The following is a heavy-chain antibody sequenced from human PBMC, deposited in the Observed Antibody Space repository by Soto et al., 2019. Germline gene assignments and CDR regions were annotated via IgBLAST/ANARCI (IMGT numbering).Heavy chain of an antibody. V-gene: IGHV4-30-4*02. CDR2: TYYSGST. CDR1: GGSISSGDYY. CDR3: ATRITMVRGVMENDY. D-gene: IGHD3-10*01. J-gene: IGHJ4*02. Sequence: SETLSLTCTVSGGSISSGDYYWSWIRQPPGKGLEWIGYTYYSGSTYYNPSLKSRVTISVDTSKNQFSLKLSSVTTADTAVYYCATRITMVRGVMENDYWGQGTLVTVSS.